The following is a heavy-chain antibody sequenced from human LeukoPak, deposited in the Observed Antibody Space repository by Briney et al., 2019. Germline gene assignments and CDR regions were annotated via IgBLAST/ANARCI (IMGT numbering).Heavy chain of an antibody. CDR1: GFTFSDNA. J-gene: IGHJ6*03. CDR3: ARFAAGGSYYYYMDV. CDR2: TYDSGSNT. V-gene: IGHV3-23*01. Sequence: GGSLRLSCGASGFTFSDNALSWVRQGPGKGLEWVSTTYDSGSNTHYADAVKGRFTISRDNAKNSLYLQMNSLRADDTAVYYCARFAAGGSYYYYMDVWGKGTTVTVSS. D-gene: IGHD3-10*01.